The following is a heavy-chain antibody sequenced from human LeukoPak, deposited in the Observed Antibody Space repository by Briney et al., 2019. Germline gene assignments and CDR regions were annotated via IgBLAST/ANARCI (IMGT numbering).Heavy chain of an antibody. CDR3: ARGRYSSAWYWFDP. V-gene: IGHV1-2*02. Sequence: ASVKVSFKASGYTFTGYYIHWVRQAPGQGLEWMGWMNLYSDDTKYAQQFQDRLTENRDTYISTLYMELGRLRPDDPAVYYCARGRYSSAWYWFDPWGQGTLVTVSS. D-gene: IGHD6-19*01. J-gene: IGHJ5*02. CDR2: MNLYSDDT. CDR1: GYTFTGYY.